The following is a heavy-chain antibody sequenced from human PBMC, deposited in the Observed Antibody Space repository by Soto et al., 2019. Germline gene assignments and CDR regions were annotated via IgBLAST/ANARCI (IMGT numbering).Heavy chain of an antibody. CDR3: ATIAVAGLDAFDI. V-gene: IGHV5-10-1*01. D-gene: IGHD6-19*01. CDR1: GYSFTSYW. CDR2: IDPSDSYT. Sequence: PGESLKISCKGSGYSFTSYWISWVRQMPGKGLEWMGRIDPSDSYTNYSPSFQGHVTISADKSISTAYLQWSSLKASDTAMYYCATIAVAGLDAFDIWGQGTMVTVSS. J-gene: IGHJ3*02.